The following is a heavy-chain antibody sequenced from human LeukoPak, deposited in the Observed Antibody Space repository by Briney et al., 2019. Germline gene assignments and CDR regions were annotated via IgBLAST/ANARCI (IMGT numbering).Heavy chain of an antibody. CDR3: ARDVQYGSGSYYNPNRTS. J-gene: IGHJ5*02. Sequence: ASVKVSCKASGYTFTSYDINWVRQATGQGLEWMGWMNPNSGNTGYAQKFQGRVTMTRSTSISTAYMELSSLRSEDTAVYYCARDVQYGSGSYYNPNRTSWGQGTLVTVSS. V-gene: IGHV1-8*01. D-gene: IGHD3-10*01. CDR1: GYTFTSYD. CDR2: MNPNSGNT.